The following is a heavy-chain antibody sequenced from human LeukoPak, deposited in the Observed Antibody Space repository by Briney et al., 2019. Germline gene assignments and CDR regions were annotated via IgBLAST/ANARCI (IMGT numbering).Heavy chain of an antibody. CDR1: GFTFRNYG. CDR2: ISSSGDST. V-gene: IGHV3-23*01. Sequence: GGSLRLSCAASGFTFRNYGMSWVRQAPGKGLERVSAISSSGDSTYYADSVKGRFTISRDNSKSTLDMQMNSLRAEDTAVYYWPKRWRSLLLGINHGGQGTLVTVSS. CDR3: PKRWRSLLLGINH. D-gene: IGHD7-27*01. J-gene: IGHJ4*02.